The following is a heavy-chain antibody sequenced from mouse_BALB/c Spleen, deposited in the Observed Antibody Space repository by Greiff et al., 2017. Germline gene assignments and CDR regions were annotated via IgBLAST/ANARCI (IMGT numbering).Heavy chain of an antibody. CDR3: TRGGNYEEYYAMDY. CDR1: GYTFTSYY. J-gene: IGHJ4*01. D-gene: IGHD2-1*01. Sequence: VHLVESGAELVKPGASVKLSCKASGYTFTSYYMYWVKQRPGQGLEWIGEINPSNGGTNFNEKFKSKATLTVDKSSSTAYMQLSSLTSEDSAVYYCTRGGNYEEYYAMDYWGQGTSVTVSS. CDR2: INPSNGGT. V-gene: IGHV1S81*02.